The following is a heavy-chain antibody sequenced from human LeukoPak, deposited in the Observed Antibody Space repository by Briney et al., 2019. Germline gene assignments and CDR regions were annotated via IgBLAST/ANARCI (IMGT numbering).Heavy chain of an antibody. D-gene: IGHD3-3*01. CDR1: GSSIRDNYY. CDR2: VFYSGST. J-gene: IGHJ5*02. Sequence: PSETLSLTCTIIGSSIRDNYYWGWIRRPPGKGLEWIGSVFYSGSTYYNPSLESRVTLSVDMSNNIFSLKLRSVTAADTAVYYCARHNYYHFWSTLNWFDPWGQGALVTVSS. CDR3: ARHNYYHFWSTLNWFDP. V-gene: IGHV4-38-2*02.